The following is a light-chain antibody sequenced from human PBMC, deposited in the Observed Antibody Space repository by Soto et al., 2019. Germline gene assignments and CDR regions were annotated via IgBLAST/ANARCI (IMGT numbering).Light chain of an antibody. Sequence: DIQLTQSPSTLPASVGDRVTITCRASQSISNWLAWYQQKPGKAPKLLIYDASSLESGVPSRFSGSGSGTEFTLTISSLQPDDFATYYCQQYNSYITFGQGTRLEIK. CDR3: QQYNSYIT. J-gene: IGKJ5*01. CDR1: QSISNW. CDR2: DAS. V-gene: IGKV1-5*01.